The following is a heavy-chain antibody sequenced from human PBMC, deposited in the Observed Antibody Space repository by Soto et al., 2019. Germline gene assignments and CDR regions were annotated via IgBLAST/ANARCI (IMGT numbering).Heavy chain of an antibody. CDR2: IYYSGST. J-gene: IGHJ6*02. CDR1: GGSISSDD. D-gene: IGHD2-21*02. V-gene: IGHV4-59*08. Sequence: SETPSLTCTVSGGSISSDDWSWIRQPPGKGLEWIGYIYYSGSTNYNPSLKSRVTISVDTSKNQFSLKLSSVTAADTAVYYCARLGVVGVMTAILYGMDVWGPGTTVTVSS. CDR3: ARLGVVGVMTAILYGMDV.